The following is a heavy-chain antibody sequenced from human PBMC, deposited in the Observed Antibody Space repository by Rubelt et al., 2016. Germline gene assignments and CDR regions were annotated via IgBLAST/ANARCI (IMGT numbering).Heavy chain of an antibody. V-gene: IGHV4-39*07. CDR2: IYYSGST. Sequence: QLQLHESGPGLLKPSETLSLTCTVSGGSISRSSYYWGWIRQPPGKGLEWIGSIYYSGSTYNNRLLKGRVTIAGDRSRNQFSLKLSSVTAADTAVYYCAREDSSGWYKTFDYWGQGTLVTVSS. CDR1: GGSISRSSYY. J-gene: IGHJ4*02. D-gene: IGHD6-19*01. CDR3: AREDSSGWYKTFDY.